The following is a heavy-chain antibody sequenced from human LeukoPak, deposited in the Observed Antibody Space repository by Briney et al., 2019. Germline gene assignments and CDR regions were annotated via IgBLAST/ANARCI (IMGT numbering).Heavy chain of an antibody. CDR1: GGSISSIGYY. Sequence: PSETLSLTCTVSGGSISSIGYYWNWIRQHPGKGLEWIGYIYYSGSTYYNSTLKSRVTISKDSSKNQFSLKLSSVTAADTAVYYCARLCWGNQLAGFDSWGQGTLVTVSS. V-gene: IGHV4-31*03. J-gene: IGHJ4*02. CDR3: ARLCWGNQLAGFDS. CDR2: IYYSGST. D-gene: IGHD3-10*02.